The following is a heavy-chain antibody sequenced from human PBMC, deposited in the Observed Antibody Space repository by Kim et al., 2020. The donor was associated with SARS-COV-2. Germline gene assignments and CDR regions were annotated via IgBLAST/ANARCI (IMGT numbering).Heavy chain of an antibody. CDR2: ISGSGGST. J-gene: IGHJ3*02. CDR1: GFTFSSYA. Sequence: GGSLRLSCAASGFTFSSYAMSWVRQAPGKGLEWVSAISGSGGSTYYADSVKGRFTISRDNSKNTLYLQMNSLRAEDTAVYYCAKDPGRYFGWFLGGDAFDIWGQGTMVTVSS. V-gene: IGHV3-23*01. CDR3: AKDPGRYFGWFLGGDAFDI. D-gene: IGHD3-9*01.